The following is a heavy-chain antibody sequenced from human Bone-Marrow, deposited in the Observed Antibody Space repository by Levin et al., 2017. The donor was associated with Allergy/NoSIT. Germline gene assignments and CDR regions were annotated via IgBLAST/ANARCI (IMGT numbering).Heavy chain of an antibody. Sequence: PSETLSLTCTVSGGAISRHFWSWIRQPPGKGLEWIGYIYYSGITDYNPSLKSRATISADTTKTQLSLKLSSVTAADTAGYYCARGVNGDYNFGYWGQGSLVTVSS. CDR2: IYYSGIT. CDR1: GGAISRHF. V-gene: IGHV4-59*11. CDR3: ARGVNGDYNFGY. D-gene: IGHD4-17*01. J-gene: IGHJ4*02.